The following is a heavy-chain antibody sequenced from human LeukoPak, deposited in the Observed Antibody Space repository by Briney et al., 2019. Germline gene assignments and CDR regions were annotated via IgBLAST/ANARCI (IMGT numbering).Heavy chain of an antibody. J-gene: IGHJ6*03. CDR2: INWNGGST. D-gene: IGHD1-20*01. CDR1: GFTFDDYG. Sequence: GGSLRLSCAASGFTFDDYGMSWVRHAPGKGLEWVSGINWNGGSTGYADSVKGRFTISRDNAKNSLYLQMNSLRAEDTALYYCARNYNWNVFFYYYYYMDVWGKGTTVTVSS. CDR3: ARNYNWNVFFYYYYYMDV. V-gene: IGHV3-20*04.